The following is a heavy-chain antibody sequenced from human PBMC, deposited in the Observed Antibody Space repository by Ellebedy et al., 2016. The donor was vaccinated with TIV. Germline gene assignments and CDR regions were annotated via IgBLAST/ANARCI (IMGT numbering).Heavy chain of an antibody. CDR3: ARDQDVYQPFDS. Sequence: GSLRLSXSVSGVSISSYYWNWIRQPVGKRLENIGRISAHEDIYYRPSLGSRVSVSVDTAKNQVSLRLTSVTAEDTAIYYCARDQDVYQPFDSWGPGILVTVSS. J-gene: IGHJ4*02. CDR2: ISAHEDI. V-gene: IGHV4-4*07. CDR1: GVSISSYY. D-gene: IGHD2-2*01.